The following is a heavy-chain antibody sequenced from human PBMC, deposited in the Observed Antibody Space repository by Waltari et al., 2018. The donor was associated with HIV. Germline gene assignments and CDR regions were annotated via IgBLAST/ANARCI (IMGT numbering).Heavy chain of an antibody. CDR2: INHSGRT. CDR1: GGSFSGYY. Sequence: QVQLQQWGAGLLKPSETLSLTCAVYGGSFSGYYWSWIRQPPGKGLEWIGEINHSGRTNDNPSLKSRVTISVDTSKNQFSLKLSSVTAADTAVYYCAREGYVWGSYRFRYFDYWGQGTLVTVSS. D-gene: IGHD3-16*02. V-gene: IGHV4-34*01. J-gene: IGHJ4*02. CDR3: AREGYVWGSYRFRYFDY.